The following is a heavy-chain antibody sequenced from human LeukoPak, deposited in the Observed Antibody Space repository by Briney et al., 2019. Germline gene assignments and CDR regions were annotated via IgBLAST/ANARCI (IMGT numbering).Heavy chain of an antibody. CDR1: GFTFSSYG. CDR2: IRYDGSNK. CDR3: SLLLWFGELWSDWFDP. Sequence: PGGSLRLSCAASGFTFSSYGMHWVRQAPGKGLEWVAFIRYDGSNKYYADSVKGRFTISRDNSKNTLYLQMNSLRAEDTAVYYCSLLLWFGELWSDWFDPWGQGTLVTVSS. V-gene: IGHV3-30*02. D-gene: IGHD3-10*01. J-gene: IGHJ5*02.